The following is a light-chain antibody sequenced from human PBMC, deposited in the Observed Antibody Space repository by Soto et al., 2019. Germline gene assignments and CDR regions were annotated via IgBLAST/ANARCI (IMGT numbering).Light chain of an antibody. CDR3: MQGLRPMYT. V-gene: IGKV2-28*01. Sequence: IAMTQSPLSLPVTPGEPASISCRSSQTLLHSNGYNYLDWYLQKPGQSPQLLIYLGSNRASGVPDRFSGSGSGTDFPLTINRVEAEDVGVFYCMQGLRPMYTFGQGTKREIK. CDR1: QTLLHSNGYNY. J-gene: IGKJ2*01. CDR2: LGS.